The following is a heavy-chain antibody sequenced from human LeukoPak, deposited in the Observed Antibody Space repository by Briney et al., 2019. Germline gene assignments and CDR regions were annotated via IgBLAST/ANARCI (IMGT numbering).Heavy chain of an antibody. Sequence: SQTLSLTCAIAGDSVSSNSAAWNWIRQSPSRGVEWMGRTYYRSKWYNDYAVSVKSRITINPDTSRNQFSLKLSSVTAADTAVYYCARVHRYCSGGSCYSLLDYWGQGTLVTVSS. CDR2: TYYRSKWYN. CDR3: ARVHRYCSGGSCYSLLDY. V-gene: IGHV6-1*01. D-gene: IGHD2-15*01. J-gene: IGHJ4*02. CDR1: GDSVSSNSAA.